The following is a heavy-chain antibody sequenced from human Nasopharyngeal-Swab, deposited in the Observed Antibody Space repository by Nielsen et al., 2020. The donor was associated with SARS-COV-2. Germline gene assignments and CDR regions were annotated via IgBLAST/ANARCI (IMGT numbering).Heavy chain of an antibody. D-gene: IGHD6-13*01. V-gene: IGHV3-23*01. CDR2: ISVSDGNT. CDR1: GLTFSTYG. Sequence: GGSLRLSCAASGLTFSTYGWNWVRQAPGKGLEWVSTISVSDGNTHYADSVKGRFTISRDNSKNTLYLQMNSLRADDTAIYYCGSMFAAAWGQGALVTVSS. J-gene: IGHJ1*01. CDR3: GSMFAAA.